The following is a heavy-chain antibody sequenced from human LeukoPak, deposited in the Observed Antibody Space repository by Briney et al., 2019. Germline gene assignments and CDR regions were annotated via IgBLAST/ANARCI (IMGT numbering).Heavy chain of an antibody. Sequence: GGSLRLSCAASGFTFSNAWMSWVRQAPGKGLEWVGRIKSKTDGGTTDYAAPVKGRFTISRDDSKNTLYLQMNSLKTEDTAVYYCTRGVVPAAKSDYWGQGTLVTASS. J-gene: IGHJ4*02. CDR3: TRGVVPAAKSDY. D-gene: IGHD2-2*01. V-gene: IGHV3-15*01. CDR2: IKSKTDGGTT. CDR1: GFTFSNAW.